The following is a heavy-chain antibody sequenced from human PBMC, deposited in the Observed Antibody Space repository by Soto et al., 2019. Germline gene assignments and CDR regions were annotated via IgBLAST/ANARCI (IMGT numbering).Heavy chain of an antibody. CDR3: TTDPSGGSSSWYGYFDY. V-gene: IGHV3-15*01. J-gene: IGHJ4*02. CDR2: IKSKTDGGTT. D-gene: IGHD6-13*01. Sequence: GGSLRLSCAASGFTFSNAWMSWVRQAPGKGLEWVGRIKSKTDGGTTDYAAPVKGRFTISRDDSKNTLYLQMNSLKTEDTAVYYCTTDPSGGSSSWYGYFDYWGQGTLVTVSS. CDR1: GFTFSNAW.